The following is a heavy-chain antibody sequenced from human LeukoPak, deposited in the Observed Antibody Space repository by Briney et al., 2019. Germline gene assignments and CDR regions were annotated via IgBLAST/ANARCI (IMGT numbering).Heavy chain of an antibody. Sequence: ASVKVSCKASGYPFTSYDIDWVRQAAGQGLEWMGWMNPTSGNTVYAQKFQGRVSMTRDTSMTTAYMELFSLKPEDTALYFCAREIRGYYYLDVWGTGTTVTVSS. J-gene: IGHJ6*03. CDR2: MNPTSGNT. CDR1: GYPFTSYD. CDR3: AREIRGYYYLDV. V-gene: IGHV1-8*01.